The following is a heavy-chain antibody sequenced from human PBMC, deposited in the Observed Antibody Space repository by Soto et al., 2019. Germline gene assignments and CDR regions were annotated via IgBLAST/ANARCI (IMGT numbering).Heavy chain of an antibody. CDR3: ARGISTYYYDSSGYPHSALDY. CDR1: GGSISSGGYY. CDR2: IYYSGST. Sequence: SETLSLTCTVSGGSISSGGYYWSWIRQHPGKGLEWIGYIYYSGSTYYNPSLKSRVTISVDTSKNQFSLKLNSVTAADTAVYYCARGISTYYYDSSGYPHSALDYWGQGTLVTVSS. J-gene: IGHJ4*02. V-gene: IGHV4-31*03. D-gene: IGHD3-22*01.